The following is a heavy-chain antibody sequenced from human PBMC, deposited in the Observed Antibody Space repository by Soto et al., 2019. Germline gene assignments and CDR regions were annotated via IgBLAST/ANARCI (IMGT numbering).Heavy chain of an antibody. Sequence: ASVWVSCKASGYTFTSYGISCVRQAPGQGLEWMGWISAYNGNTNYAQKLQGRVTMTTDTSTSTAYMELRSLRSDDTAVNYCARVVVTDDAFDIWGQGTMVTVSS. D-gene: IGHD3-22*01. J-gene: IGHJ3*02. CDR2: ISAYNGNT. CDR1: GYTFTSYG. V-gene: IGHV1-18*01. CDR3: ARVVVTDDAFDI.